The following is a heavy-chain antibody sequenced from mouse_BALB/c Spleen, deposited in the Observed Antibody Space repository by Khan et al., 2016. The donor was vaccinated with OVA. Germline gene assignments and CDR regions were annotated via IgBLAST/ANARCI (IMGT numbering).Heavy chain of an antibody. CDR1: GFTFSNYW. CDR2: IRLKSNNYAT. J-gene: IGHJ2*01. CDR3: SRGGYLDY. D-gene: IGHD1-1*02. Sequence: EVKLEESGGGLVQPGGSMKLSCVVTGFTFSNYWMNWVRQSPEKGIEWVAEIRLKSNNYATYYAESVKGRFTISRDDSKSSVYRQINNLSAEGAGSDYCSRGGYLDYWGQGTTLTVSS. V-gene: IGHV6-6*02.